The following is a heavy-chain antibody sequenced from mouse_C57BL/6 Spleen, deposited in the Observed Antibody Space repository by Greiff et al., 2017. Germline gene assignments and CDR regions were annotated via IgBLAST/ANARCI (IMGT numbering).Heavy chain of an antibody. J-gene: IGHJ2*01. Sequence: EVKLVESGGGLVKPGGSLKLSCAASGFTFSDYGMHWVRQAPEKGLAWVAYISSGSSTIYCADTVKGRFTISRDNAKNTLFLQMTSLRSEDTAMYYCARRTGMGGFFDYWGQGTTLTVSS. D-gene: IGHD4-1*01. CDR3: ARRTGMGGFFDY. V-gene: IGHV5-17*01. CDR2: ISSGSSTI. CDR1: GFTFSDYG.